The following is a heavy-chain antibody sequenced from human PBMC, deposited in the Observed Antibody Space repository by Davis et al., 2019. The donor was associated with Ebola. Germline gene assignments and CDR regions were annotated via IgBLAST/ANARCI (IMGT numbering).Heavy chain of an antibody. Sequence: GESLKISCKDSGYSFTSYWIGWVRQMPGKGLEWMGIIYPGDSDTRYSPSFQGQVTISADKSISTAYLQWSSLKASDTAMYYCARPPLYDYVWGSYRDYWGQGTLVTVSS. CDR2: IYPGDSDT. V-gene: IGHV5-51*01. D-gene: IGHD3-16*01. CDR3: ARPPLYDYVWGSYRDY. J-gene: IGHJ4*02. CDR1: GYSFTSYW.